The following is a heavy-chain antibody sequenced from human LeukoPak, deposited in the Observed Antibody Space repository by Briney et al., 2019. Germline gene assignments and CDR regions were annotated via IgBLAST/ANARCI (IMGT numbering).Heavy chain of an antibody. CDR3: ARQVVLRRYYYYYYYMDV. Sequence: SETLSLTCTVSGGSISSGGYYWSWIRQHPGKGLEWIGYIYYSGSTYYNPSLKSRVTISVDTSKNQFSLKLSSVTAADTAVYYCARQVVLRRYYYYYYYMDVWGKGTTVTVSS. D-gene: IGHD2/OR15-2a*01. J-gene: IGHJ6*03. CDR2: IYYSGST. CDR1: GGSISSGGYY. V-gene: IGHV4-31*03.